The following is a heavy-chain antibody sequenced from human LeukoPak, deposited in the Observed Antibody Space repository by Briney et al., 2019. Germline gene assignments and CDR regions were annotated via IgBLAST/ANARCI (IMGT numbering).Heavy chain of an antibody. CDR2: INPNSGGT. Sequence: ASVKVSCKASGYTFTGYYIHWVRQAPGQGLEWMGWINPNSGGTNYAQKFQGRVTMTRDTSISTAYMELSRLRSDDTAVYYCARGRFYSSVWKYYFDYWGQGTLVTVSS. V-gene: IGHV1-2*02. CDR1: GYTFTGYY. CDR3: ARGRFYSSVWKYYFDY. J-gene: IGHJ4*02. D-gene: IGHD6-19*01.